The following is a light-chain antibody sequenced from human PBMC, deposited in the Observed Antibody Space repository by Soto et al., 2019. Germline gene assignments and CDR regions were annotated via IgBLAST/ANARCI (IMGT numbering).Light chain of an antibody. V-gene: IGKV1-5*01. J-gene: IGKJ5*01. Sequence: DIQMTQSPSTLSAAVGDTVTITCRASQSITNRLAWYQQKPGRAPKLLIYDASTLESGVPSRFSGSGSEKEFTLTISRLQPDDFATYFCHSRAFGQGTRLEIK. CDR1: QSITNR. CDR2: DAS. CDR3: HSRA.